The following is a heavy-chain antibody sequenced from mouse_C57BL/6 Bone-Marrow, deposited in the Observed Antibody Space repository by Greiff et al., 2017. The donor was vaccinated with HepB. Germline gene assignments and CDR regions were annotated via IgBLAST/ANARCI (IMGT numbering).Heavy chain of an antibody. CDR1: GYTFTSYW. J-gene: IGHJ4*01. V-gene: IGHV1-59*01. CDR3: ARLFITTVVGGMDY. CDR2: IDPSDSYT. Sequence: VQLQQPGAELVRPGTSVKLSCKASGYTFTSYWMHWVKQRPGQGLEWIGVIDPSDSYTNYNQKFKGKATLTVDTSSSTAYMQLISLTSEDSEVYYCARLFITTVVGGMDYWGQGTSVTVSS. D-gene: IGHD1-1*01.